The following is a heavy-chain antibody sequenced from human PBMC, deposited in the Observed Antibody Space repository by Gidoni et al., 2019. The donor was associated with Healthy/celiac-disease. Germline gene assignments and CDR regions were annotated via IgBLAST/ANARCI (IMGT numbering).Heavy chain of an antibody. CDR1: GFTFSDY. CDR3: ARDVPDIVVVPAAIPYYYGMDV. D-gene: IGHD2-2*01. Sequence: QVQLVESGGGLVKPGGSLRLSCAASGFTFSDYRSWILQSPGTGLEWVSYISSSGSTIYYADAVKGRFTISRDNAKNSLYLQMNSLRAEDTAVYYCARDVPDIVVVPAAIPYYYGMDVWGQGTTVTVSS. V-gene: IGHV3-11*01. CDR2: ISSSGSTI. J-gene: IGHJ6*02.